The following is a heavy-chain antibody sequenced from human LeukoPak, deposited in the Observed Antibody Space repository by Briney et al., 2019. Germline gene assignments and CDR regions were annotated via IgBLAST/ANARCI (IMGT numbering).Heavy chain of an antibody. Sequence: ASVKLSCKASGYTFTSYGISWVRQAPGQGLEWMGWISAYAQKLQGRVTMTTDTSTSTAYMELRSLRSDDTAVYYCARRFNYYDSSGYYEGFYFDYWGQGTLVTVSS. CDR3: ARRFNYYDSSGYYEGFYFDY. CDR1: GYTFTSYG. D-gene: IGHD3-22*01. J-gene: IGHJ4*02. V-gene: IGHV1-18*01. CDR2: ISAY.